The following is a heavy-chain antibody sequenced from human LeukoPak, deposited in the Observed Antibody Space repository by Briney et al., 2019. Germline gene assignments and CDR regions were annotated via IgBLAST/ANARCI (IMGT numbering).Heavy chain of an antibody. V-gene: IGHV3-64*01. D-gene: IGHD3-22*01. Sequence: GGSLRLTCAASRFTFSSYAMHWVRQAPGKGLEYVSAISSNGGSTYYANSVKGRFTISRDNSKNTLYLQMGSLRAEDMAVYYCARARDGHYYDSSGPLDYWGQGTLVTVSS. CDR3: ARARDGHYYDSSGPLDY. J-gene: IGHJ4*02. CDR1: RFTFSSYA. CDR2: ISSNGGST.